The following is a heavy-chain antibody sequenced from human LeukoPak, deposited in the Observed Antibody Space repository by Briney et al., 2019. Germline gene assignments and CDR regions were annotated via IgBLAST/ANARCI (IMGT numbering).Heavy chain of an antibody. CDR2: ISSSSSYT. Sequence: GGSLRLSCAASGFTFSDCYMSWIRQAPGKGLEWVSYISSSSSYTNYADSVKGRFTISRDNAKNSLYLQMNSLRAEDTAEYYCAKDHAVVVPATSNFDYWGQGTLVTVSS. J-gene: IGHJ4*02. V-gene: IGHV3-11*05. CDR1: GFTFSDCY. CDR3: AKDHAVVVPATSNFDY. D-gene: IGHD2-2*01.